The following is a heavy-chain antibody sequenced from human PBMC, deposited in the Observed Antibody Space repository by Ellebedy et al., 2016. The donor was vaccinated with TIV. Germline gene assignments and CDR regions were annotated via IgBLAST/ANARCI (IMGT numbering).Heavy chain of an antibody. CDR2: IWYDGGNK. CDR3: ARGGSYYADY. J-gene: IGHJ4*02. V-gene: IGHV3-33*01. Sequence: GESLKISCAASGFTFSSYGMHWVRQAPGKGLEWVAVIWYDGGNKYYAHSVKGRFTISRDNSKNTLYLQRNSLGAEDTAVYYCARGGSYYADYWGQGTLVTVSS. CDR1: GFTFSSYG. D-gene: IGHD1-26*01.